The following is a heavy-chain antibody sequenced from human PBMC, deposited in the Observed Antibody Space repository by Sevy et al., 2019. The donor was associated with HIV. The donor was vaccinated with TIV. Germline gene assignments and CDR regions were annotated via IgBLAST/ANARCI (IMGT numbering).Heavy chain of an antibody. J-gene: IGHJ6*03. CDR2: IYTSGST. V-gene: IGHV4-61*02. Sequence: SETLSLTCTVSGGSISSGSYYWSWIRQPAGKGLEWIGRIYTSGSTNYNPSLKSRVTISVDTSKNQFSLKLSSVTAADTAVYYCARGYGSGSYAYYYYMDVWGKGTTVTVSS. D-gene: IGHD3-10*01. CDR3: ARGYGSGSYAYYYYMDV. CDR1: GGSISSGSYY.